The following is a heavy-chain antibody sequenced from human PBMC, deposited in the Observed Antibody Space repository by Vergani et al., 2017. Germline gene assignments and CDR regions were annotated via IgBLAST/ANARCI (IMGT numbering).Heavy chain of an antibody. CDR1: GFTFSSFW. J-gene: IGHJ4*02. CDR3: ARDCPGCSGGTDY. CDR2: INSDGSST. V-gene: IGHV3-74*01. D-gene: IGHD2-15*01. Sequence: EVQLVESGGGLVQPGGSLRLSCAASGFTFSSFWMHWVRQAPGKGLVWVSHINSDGSSTSYADSVKGRFTISRDNAKNTLYLQMNSLRAEDTAVYYCARDCPGCSGGTDYWGQGTLVTVSS.